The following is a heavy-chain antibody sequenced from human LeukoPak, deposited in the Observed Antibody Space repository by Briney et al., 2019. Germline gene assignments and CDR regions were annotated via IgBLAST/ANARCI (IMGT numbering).Heavy chain of an antibody. D-gene: IGHD1-7*01. CDR3: ARIAYNWNYDLAFDI. Sequence: SETLSLTCTVSGGSISSGSYYWRWIRQPAGKGLEWIGRIYTSGSTNYNPSLKSRVTISVDTSKNQFSLKLSSVTAADTAVYYCARIAYNWNYDLAFDIWGQGTMVTVSS. V-gene: IGHV4-61*02. CDR2: IYTSGST. J-gene: IGHJ3*02. CDR1: GGSISSGSYY.